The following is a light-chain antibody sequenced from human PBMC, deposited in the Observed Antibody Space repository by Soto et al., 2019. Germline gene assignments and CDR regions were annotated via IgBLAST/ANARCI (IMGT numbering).Light chain of an antibody. CDR3: QQYNNWPQRT. J-gene: IGKJ1*01. CDR1: QSLSSN. Sequence: EIVMTQSPATLSVSPGERATLSCRASQSLSSNLAWYQQKPGQAPRLLIYGASTMATGIPARFSGSGSGTELALTISSLQSEDFAVYYCQQYNNWPQRTFGQGTKVEIK. CDR2: GAS. V-gene: IGKV3-15*01.